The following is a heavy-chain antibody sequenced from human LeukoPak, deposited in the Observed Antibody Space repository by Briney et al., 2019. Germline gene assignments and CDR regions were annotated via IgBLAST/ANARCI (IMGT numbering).Heavy chain of an antibody. J-gene: IGHJ3*02. D-gene: IGHD1-26*01. CDR3: ARGGIITSYAFEI. CDR1: GFTFSSYS. V-gene: IGHV3-21*01. Sequence: GGSLRLSCAASGFTFSSYSMNWVRQAPGKGLEWVSSISGNAIYIDYADSVKGRFTISRDNAKNSLYLQLNSLRAEDTAVYYCARGGIITSYAFEIWGQGAMVTVSS. CDR2: ISGNAIYI.